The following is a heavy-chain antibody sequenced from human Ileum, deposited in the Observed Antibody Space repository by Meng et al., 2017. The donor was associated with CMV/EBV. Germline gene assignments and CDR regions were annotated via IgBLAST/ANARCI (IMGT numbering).Heavy chain of an antibody. D-gene: IGHD2-21*01. CDR2: VSHSGVT. V-gene: IGHV4-34*02. Sequence: QVQLQQWGAGLLKPSETLSLTCAVYGGSFSGYYWSWIRQPPGKGLEWIAEVSHSGVTNYNPSLKSRVTISIGTSKNQFSLHLSSVTAADTAVYYCAREPPFVPADSWGQGTLVTVSS. CDR3: AREPPFVPADS. J-gene: IGHJ4*02. CDR1: GGSFSGYY.